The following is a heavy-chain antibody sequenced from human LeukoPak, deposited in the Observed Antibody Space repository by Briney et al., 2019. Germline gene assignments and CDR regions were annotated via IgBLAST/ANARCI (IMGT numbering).Heavy chain of an antibody. CDR3: VKEQSSGWYRVADY. CDR1: GFAFSNAW. CDR2: ITYDGTEI. J-gene: IGHJ4*02. D-gene: IGHD6-19*01. Sequence: GGSLRLSCAASGFAFSNAWMSWVRQAPGKGLEWLAVITYDGTEIHYADSVKGRFIISRDISRSTLHLQMNSLRVEDTAVYYCVKEQSSGWYRVADYWGQGTMVTVSS. V-gene: IGHV3-30*18.